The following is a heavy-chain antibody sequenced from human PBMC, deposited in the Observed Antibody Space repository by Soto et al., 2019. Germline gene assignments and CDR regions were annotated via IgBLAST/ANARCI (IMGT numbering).Heavy chain of an antibody. CDR3: AKDLRGIAAAGNTRDFLPSVFDY. CDR2: ISGSGGST. J-gene: IGHJ4*02. CDR1: GFTFGNYA. V-gene: IGHV3-23*01. D-gene: IGHD6-13*01. Sequence: PGGSLRLSCAASGFTFGNYAMRWVRQAPGKGLEWVSAISGSGGSTYYADSVKGRFTISRDNSKNTLYLQMNSLRAEDTAVYYCAKDLRGIAAAGNTRDFLPSVFDYWGQGTLVTVSS.